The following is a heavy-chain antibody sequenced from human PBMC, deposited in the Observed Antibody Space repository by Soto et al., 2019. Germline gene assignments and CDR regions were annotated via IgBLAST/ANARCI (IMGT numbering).Heavy chain of an antibody. CDR2: IGLSGDTI. CDR3: ARESFSASPNFFDY. J-gene: IGHJ4*02. V-gene: IGHV3-48*03. D-gene: IGHD3-16*01. CDR1: GFSFTNYE. Sequence: PGGSLRLSCAVSGFSFTNYEVNWVRQAPGKGLEWIAYIGLSGDTIYYADSVKGRFTISRDHAKNSLELQMNSLRADDTALYYCARESFSASPNFFDYWGRGTQVTVS.